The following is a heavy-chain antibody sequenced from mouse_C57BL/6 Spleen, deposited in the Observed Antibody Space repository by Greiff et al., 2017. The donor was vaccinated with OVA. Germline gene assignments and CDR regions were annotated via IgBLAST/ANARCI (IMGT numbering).Heavy chain of an antibody. CDR2: IHPNSGST. D-gene: IGHD1-1*02. CDR3: ARVYGPYYAMDY. V-gene: IGHV1-64*01. Sequence: QVQLQQPGAELVKPGASVKLSCKASGYTFTSYWMHWVKQRPGQGLEWIGMIHPNSGSTNYNEKFKSKATLTVDKSSSTAYMQLSSLTSEDSAVYYGARVYGPYYAMDYWGQGTSVTVSS. J-gene: IGHJ4*01. CDR1: GYTFTSYW.